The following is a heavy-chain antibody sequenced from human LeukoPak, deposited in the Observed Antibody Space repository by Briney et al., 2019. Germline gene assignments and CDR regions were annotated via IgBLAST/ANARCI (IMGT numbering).Heavy chain of an antibody. J-gene: IGHJ6*03. CDR2: INPNSGGT. Sequence: ASVKVSCKASGYTFTGYYMHWVRQAPGQGLEWMGWINPNSGGTNYAQKFQGRVTMTRDTSISTAYMELSRLRSDDTAVYYCARGYPGHDFWSGYHLTYYYYYYYMDVWGKGTTVTVSS. V-gene: IGHV1-2*02. D-gene: IGHD3-3*01. CDR3: ARGYPGHDFWSGYHLTYYYYYYYMDV. CDR1: GYTFTGYY.